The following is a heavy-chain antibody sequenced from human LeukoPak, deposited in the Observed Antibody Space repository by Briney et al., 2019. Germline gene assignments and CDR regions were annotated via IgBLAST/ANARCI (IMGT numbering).Heavy chain of an antibody. CDR1: GFTFSDYY. CDR3: ARDVHSSGWYVGSGYFDY. D-gene: IGHD6-19*01. V-gene: IGHV3-11*04. CDR2: ISSSGSTI. J-gene: IGHJ4*02. Sequence: PGGSLRLSCAASGFTFSDYYMSWIRQAPGKGLEWVSYISSSGSTIYYADSVKGRFTISRDNAKNSLYLQMNSLRAEDTAVYYCARDVHSSGWYVGSGYFDYWGQGTLVTVSS.